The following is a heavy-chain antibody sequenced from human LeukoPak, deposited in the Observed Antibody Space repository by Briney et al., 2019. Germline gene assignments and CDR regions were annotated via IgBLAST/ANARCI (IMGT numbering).Heavy chain of an antibody. CDR2: ISAYNGNT. D-gene: IGHD5-18*01. CDR1: GYTFTGYY. CDR3: ARVGIQLLNWFDP. Sequence: ASVKVSCKASGYTFTGYYMHWVRQAPGQGLEWMGWISAYNGNTNYAQKLQGRVTMSTDTSTSTAYMELRSLRSDDTAVYYCARVGIQLLNWFDPWGQGTLVTVSS. V-gene: IGHV1-18*04. J-gene: IGHJ5*02.